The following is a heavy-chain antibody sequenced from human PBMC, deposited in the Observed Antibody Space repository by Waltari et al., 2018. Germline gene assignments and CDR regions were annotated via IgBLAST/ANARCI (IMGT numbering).Heavy chain of an antibody. D-gene: IGHD3-10*01. CDR2: IYYSWST. CDR1: GGSISSHY. V-gene: IGHV4-59*11. Sequence: QVQLQESGPGLVKPSETLSLTCTVSGGSISSHYWSWIRQPPGKGLEWIGYIYYSWSTNYNPPLKSRVTISVDTSKNQFSLKLSSVTAADTAVYYCATGFRGSGSYFTYYYGMDVWGQGTTVTVSS. CDR3: ATGFRGSGSYFTYYYGMDV. J-gene: IGHJ6*02.